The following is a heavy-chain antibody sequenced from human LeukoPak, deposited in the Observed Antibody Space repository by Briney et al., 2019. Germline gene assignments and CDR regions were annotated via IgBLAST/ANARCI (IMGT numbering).Heavy chain of an antibody. Sequence: GESLKISCKGSGYSFTTHWIGWVRQMPGKGLEWMGIIYPGDSDTRYSPSFQGQVTISADKSITTAYLQWSSLKASDTAIYYCARQQVVVTPWHAFDIWGQGTMVTVSS. CDR3: ARQQVVVTPWHAFDI. J-gene: IGHJ3*02. D-gene: IGHD2-15*01. V-gene: IGHV5-51*01. CDR2: IYPGDSDT. CDR1: GYSFTTHW.